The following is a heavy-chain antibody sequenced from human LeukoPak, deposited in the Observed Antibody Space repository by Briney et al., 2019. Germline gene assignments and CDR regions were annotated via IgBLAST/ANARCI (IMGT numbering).Heavy chain of an antibody. J-gene: IGHJ4*02. Sequence: PGGSLRLSCAASGFTFSSYSMNWVRQAPGKGLEWVSSISSSSSYIYHADSVKGRFTISRDNAKNSLYLQMNSLRAEDTAVYYCARDGLSRGVSDYWGQRTLVTVSS. D-gene: IGHD3-10*01. V-gene: IGHV3-21*01. CDR2: ISSSSSYI. CDR1: GFTFSSYS. CDR3: ARDGLSRGVSDY.